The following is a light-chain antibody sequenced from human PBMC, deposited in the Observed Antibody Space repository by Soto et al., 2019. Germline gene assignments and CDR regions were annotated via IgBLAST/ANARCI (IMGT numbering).Light chain of an antibody. V-gene: IGKV3-20*01. J-gene: IGKJ1*01. CDR2: ATS. CDR1: QIGSGNY. CDR3: QHFGYPQWT. Sequence: LVLTQSPGTLSLSPGETAALSCRASQIGSGNYFYWYQQKPGQAPRLLIYATSTRPPGIPDRFSGSWSATDFTLTINRLEPEASAVYFCQHFGYPQWTFGRGTKVDI.